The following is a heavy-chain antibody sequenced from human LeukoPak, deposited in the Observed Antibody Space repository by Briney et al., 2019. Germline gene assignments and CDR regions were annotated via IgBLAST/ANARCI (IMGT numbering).Heavy chain of an antibody. CDR3: ASRHIYGDYGRLDAFDL. D-gene: IGHD4-17*01. Sequence: GGSLRLSCAASGFTFRSYGMHWVRQAPGKGLEWVAVISYDGTNEYYADSVKGRFTVSRDNSKISVSLRMNSLRLEDTAVYYCASRHIYGDYGRLDAFDLWGQGTMLTVSS. J-gene: IGHJ3*01. V-gene: IGHV3-30*03. CDR1: GFTFRSYG. CDR2: ISYDGTNE.